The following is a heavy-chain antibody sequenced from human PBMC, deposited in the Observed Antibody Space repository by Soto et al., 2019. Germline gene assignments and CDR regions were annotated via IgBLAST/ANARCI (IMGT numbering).Heavy chain of an antibody. Sequence: GASVKVSCKASGGTFSSYAISWVRQAPGQGLEWMGGIIPIFGTANYAQKFKGRVTITADESTSTAYMELSSLRSEDTAVYYCARDGGYCSSTSCYSPHYYYYYGMDVWGQGTTVTVSS. D-gene: IGHD2-2*01. CDR3: ARDGGYCSSTSCYSPHYYYYYGMDV. V-gene: IGHV1-69*13. CDR1: GGTFSSYA. CDR2: IIPIFGTA. J-gene: IGHJ6*02.